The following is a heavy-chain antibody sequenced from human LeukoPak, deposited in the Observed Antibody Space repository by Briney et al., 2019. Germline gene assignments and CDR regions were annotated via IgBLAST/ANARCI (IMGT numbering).Heavy chain of an antibody. Sequence: GGSLRLSCAASGFTFTDSFMTWIRQAPGKGLEWISYINSNGRNIDYADSVRGRLTISRDNAKNSLFLQMDSLRAEDTAVYYCLCLWFGKGVYWGRGTLVTVSS. J-gene: IGHJ4*02. CDR3: LCLWFGKGVY. CDR2: INSNGRNI. D-gene: IGHD3-10*01. CDR1: GFTFTDSF. V-gene: IGHV3-11*04.